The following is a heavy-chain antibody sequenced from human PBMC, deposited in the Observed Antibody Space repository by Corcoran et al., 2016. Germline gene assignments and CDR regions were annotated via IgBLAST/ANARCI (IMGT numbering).Heavy chain of an antibody. CDR2: IYPGDSDT. CDR1: GYSFTSYW. Sequence: EVQLVQSGAEVKKPGESLKISCKGSGYSFTSYWIGWVRQMHGKGLEWMGIIYPGDSDTSYSPSCQGQVTISADKSISTAYLQWSSLKASDTAIYYCVRLTSPSTVIAADSSGYYYDPTYFDYSGHGTLVTVSS. D-gene: IGHD3-22*01. V-gene: IGHV5-51*01. CDR3: VRLTSPSTVIAADSSGYYYDPTYFDY. J-gene: IGHJ4*01.